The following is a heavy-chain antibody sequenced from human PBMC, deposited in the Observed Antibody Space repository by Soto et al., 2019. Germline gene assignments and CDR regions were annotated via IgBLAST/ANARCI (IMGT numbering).Heavy chain of an antibody. CDR1: GYTFTGYY. CDR3: ARDRHSSGLPGWFDP. CDR2: INPNSGGT. Sequence: ASVKVSCKASGYTFTGYYMHWVRQAPGQGLEWMGWINPNSGGTNYAQKFQGWVTMTRDTSISTAYMELSRLRSDDTAVYYCARDRHSSGLPGWFDPWGQGTLVTVSS. D-gene: IGHD6-19*01. J-gene: IGHJ5*02. V-gene: IGHV1-2*04.